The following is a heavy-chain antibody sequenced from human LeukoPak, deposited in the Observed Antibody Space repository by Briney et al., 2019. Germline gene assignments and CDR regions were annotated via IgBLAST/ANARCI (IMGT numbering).Heavy chain of an antibody. CDR3: ARAENDVLRFLEWLPGNWFDP. D-gene: IGHD3-3*01. CDR2: INPNSGGT. Sequence: ASVKVSCKASGYTFTGYYMHWVRQAPGQGLEWMGWINPNSGGTNYAQKFQGRVTMTRDTSISTAYMELSRLSSDDTAVYYCARAENDVLRFLEWLPGNWFDPWGQGTLVTVSS. CDR1: GYTFTGYY. J-gene: IGHJ5*02. V-gene: IGHV1-2*02.